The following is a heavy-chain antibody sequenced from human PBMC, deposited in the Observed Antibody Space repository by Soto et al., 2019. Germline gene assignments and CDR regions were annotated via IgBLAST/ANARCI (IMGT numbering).Heavy chain of an antibody. CDR3: ALGRATTYYFDY. CDR2: IIPIFDTT. V-gene: IGHV1-69*01. J-gene: IGHJ4*02. CDR1: GGTFSTYE. Sequence: QLVQSGAEVKKPGSTVKVSCKASGGTFSTYEINWVRQTPGQGLEWVGSIIPIFDTTNYAQDFQGRVTITADESTSIAYMELSSLKSDDTAVYYCALGRATTYYFDYWGQGTLVTVSS. D-gene: IGHD5-12*01.